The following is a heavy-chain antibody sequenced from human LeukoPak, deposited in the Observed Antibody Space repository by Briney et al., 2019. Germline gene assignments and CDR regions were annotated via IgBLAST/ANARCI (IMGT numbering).Heavy chain of an antibody. CDR2: ISSSGGYI. D-gene: IGHD6-13*01. CDR1: GITFSDYY. J-gene: IGHJ4*02. Sequence: PGGSLRLSCAASGITFSDYYMIWIRQAPGQGLEWVSYISSSGGYINYADSVKGRFTISRDNAKNSLYLQMNSLRVEDTAVYYCARVDSTSWFDYWGQGTLVTVSS. V-gene: IGHV3-11*05. CDR3: ARVDSTSWFDY.